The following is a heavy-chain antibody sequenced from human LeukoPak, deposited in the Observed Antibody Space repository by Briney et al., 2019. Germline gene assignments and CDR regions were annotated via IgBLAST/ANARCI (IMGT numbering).Heavy chain of an antibody. CDR3: ARGDVLRYFDWLLVGGGFDY. D-gene: IGHD3-9*01. V-gene: IGHV5-51*01. CDR1: GHSFTTYW. J-gene: IGHJ4*02. CDR2: IYPGDSNT. Sequence: GESLKISCKGSGHSFTTYWIGWVRQMPGKGLEWVGIIYPGDSNTKYSPSFQGQVTISADKSISTAYLQWSSLKASDTAMYYCARGDVLRYFDWLLVGGGFDYWGQGTLVTVSS.